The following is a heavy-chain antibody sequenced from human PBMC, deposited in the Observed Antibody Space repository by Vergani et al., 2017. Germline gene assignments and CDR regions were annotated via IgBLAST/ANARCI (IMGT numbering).Heavy chain of an antibody. CDR3: TSHGVVVPAAMDAFDI. V-gene: IGHV3-33*01. CDR2: IWYDGSNK. CDR1: GFTFSSYG. J-gene: IGHJ3*02. D-gene: IGHD2-2*01. Sequence: QVQLVESGGGVVQPGRSLRLSCAASGFTFSSYGMHWVRQAPGKGLEWVAVIWYDGSNKYYADSVKGRFTISRDNSKNTLYLQMNSLRAEDTAVYYCTSHGVVVPAAMDAFDIWGQGTMVTVSS.